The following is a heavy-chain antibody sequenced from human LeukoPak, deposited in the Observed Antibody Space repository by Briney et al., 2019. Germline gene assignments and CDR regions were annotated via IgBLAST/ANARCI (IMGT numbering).Heavy chain of an antibody. V-gene: IGHV4-39*01. D-gene: IGHD4-11*01. J-gene: IGHJ4*02. CDR2: IYYSGNT. Sequence: PSETLSLTCTVSGGSISSSNYYWGWIRQPPGKGLEWIGNIYYSGNTYYNPSLKGRVTLSVDTSKNQFSLKLSSVTAADTAVYYCARRMASNYAGIDYWGQGTLVTVSS. CDR1: GGSISSSNYY. CDR3: ARRMASNYAGIDY.